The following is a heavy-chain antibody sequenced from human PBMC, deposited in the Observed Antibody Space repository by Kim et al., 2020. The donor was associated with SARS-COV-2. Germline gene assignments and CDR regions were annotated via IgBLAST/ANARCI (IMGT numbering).Heavy chain of an antibody. D-gene: IGHD2-15*01. V-gene: IGHV1-46*01. J-gene: IGHJ6*02. Sequence: ASVKVSCKASGYTFTSYYMHWVRQAPGQGLEWMGIINPSGGSTSYAQKFQGRVTMTRDTSTSTVYMELSSLRSEDTAVYYCAREVGLSSGGDYDYYYGMDVWGQGTTVTVSS. CDR1: GYTFTSYY. CDR3: AREVGLSSGGDYDYYYGMDV. CDR2: INPSGGST.